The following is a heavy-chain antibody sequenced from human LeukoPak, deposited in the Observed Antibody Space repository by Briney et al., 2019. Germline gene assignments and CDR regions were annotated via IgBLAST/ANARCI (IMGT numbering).Heavy chain of an antibody. CDR1: GFTFSSYA. J-gene: IGHJ6*02. V-gene: IGHV3-23*01. D-gene: IGHD3-22*01. Sequence: GGSLRLSCAASGFTFSSYAMSWVRQAPGKGLEWVSAISGSGGSTYYADSVKGRFTISRDNSKNTLYLQMNSLRAEDTAVYYCAKGFRYYDSSGYFEADHYYYGMDVWGQGTTVTVSS. CDR2: ISGSGGST. CDR3: AKGFRYYDSSGYFEADHYYYGMDV.